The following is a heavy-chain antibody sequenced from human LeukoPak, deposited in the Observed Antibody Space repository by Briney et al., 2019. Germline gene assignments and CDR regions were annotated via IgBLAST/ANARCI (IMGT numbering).Heavy chain of an antibody. CDR1: GFRFSSCG. Sequence: GGSQRLSCAASGFRFSSCGFHWVRQAPGKWLEWVAVIWYDGTYKFYGDSVKGRFTISRDNSKSTVYLQMNSLRVEDTAVYYCATDRGDGYKGFDYWGQGTLVTVSS. CDR3: ATDRGDGYKGFDY. J-gene: IGHJ4*02. CDR2: IWYDGTYK. V-gene: IGHV3-33*01. D-gene: IGHD5-24*01.